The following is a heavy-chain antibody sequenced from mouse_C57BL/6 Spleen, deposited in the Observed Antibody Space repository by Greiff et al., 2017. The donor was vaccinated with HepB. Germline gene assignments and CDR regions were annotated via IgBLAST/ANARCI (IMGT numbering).Heavy chain of an antibody. D-gene: IGHD2-3*01. Sequence: EVKLVESGEGLVKPGGSLKLSCAASGFTFSSYALSWVRQTPEKRLEWVAYISSGGDYIYYADTVKGRFTISIDNARNTLYLQMSSLKSEDTAMYYCTRDGDGYSFAYWGQGTLVTVSA. CDR1: GFTFSSYA. J-gene: IGHJ3*01. V-gene: IGHV5-9-1*02. CDR2: ISSGGDYI. CDR3: TRDGDGYSFAY.